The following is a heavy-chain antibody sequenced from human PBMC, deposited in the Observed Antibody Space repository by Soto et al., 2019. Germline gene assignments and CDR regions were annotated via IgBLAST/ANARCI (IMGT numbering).Heavy chain of an antibody. CDR2: IIPILRIA. V-gene: IGHV1-69*02. CDR3: ARLTPYYYMDV. Sequence: SSVKVSCKASGGSFSSYTNSWVRQAPGQGLEWMGRIIPILRIANYAQKFQGRVAITADKSTSTAYMELSSLRSEDTAVYYCARLTPYYYMDVWGKGTTVTVSS. J-gene: IGHJ6*03. D-gene: IGHD7-27*01. CDR1: GGSFSSYT.